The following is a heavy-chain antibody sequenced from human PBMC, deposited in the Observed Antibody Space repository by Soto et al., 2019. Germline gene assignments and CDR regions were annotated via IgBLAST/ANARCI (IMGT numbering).Heavy chain of an antibody. CDR1: GYTFTSYA. CDR2: INAGNGNT. Sequence: ASVKVSCKASGYTFTSYAMHWVRQAPGQRLEWMGWINAGNGNTKYSQKFQGRVTITRDTSASTAYMELSSLRSEDTAVYYCARPYCSRTSCYTREYYYYGMDVWGQGTTVTVSS. V-gene: IGHV1-3*01. D-gene: IGHD2-2*01. J-gene: IGHJ6*02. CDR3: ARPYCSRTSCYTREYYYYGMDV.